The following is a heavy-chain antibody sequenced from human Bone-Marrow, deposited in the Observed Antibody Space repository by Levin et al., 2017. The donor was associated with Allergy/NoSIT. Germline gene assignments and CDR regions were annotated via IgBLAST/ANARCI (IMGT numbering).Heavy chain of an antibody. CDR1: GFAFGRHG. CDR2: ISYDGSPK. J-gene: IGHJ4*02. Sequence: PGGSLRLSCAASGFAFGRHGMHWVRQALGKGLEWVAFISYDGSPKYYADSVKGRFTISRDNSKNTLYLEMNSLRAEDTAVYHCAKDWGIVVVPGAGAFDFWGQGTLAAVSA. CDR3: AKDWGIVVVPGAGAFDF. V-gene: IGHV3-30*18. D-gene: IGHD2-2*01.